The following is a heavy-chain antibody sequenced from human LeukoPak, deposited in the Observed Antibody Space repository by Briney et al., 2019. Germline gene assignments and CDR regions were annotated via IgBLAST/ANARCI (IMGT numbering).Heavy chain of an antibody. CDR2: INSDGITT. CDR1: GFTFSSYS. CDR3: ARDMVAGGPDY. V-gene: IGHV3-74*01. J-gene: IGHJ4*02. D-gene: IGHD6-19*01. Sequence: QSGGSLRLSCAASGFTFSSYSMNWVRQAPGKGLVWVSRINSDGITTSYADSVKGRFTISRDNAKNTLYLQMNSLRAEDTAVYYCARDMVAGGPDYWGQGTLVTVSS.